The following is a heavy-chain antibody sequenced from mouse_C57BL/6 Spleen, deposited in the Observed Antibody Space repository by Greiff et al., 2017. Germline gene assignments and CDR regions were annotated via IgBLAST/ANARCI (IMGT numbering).Heavy chain of an antibody. Sequence: EVKVEESGGGLVQPGGSMKLSCVASGFTFSNYWMNWVRQSPEKGLEWVAQISLKSDNYATNYAESVKGRFTISRDDAKSSVYLQMNNLRAEDTGIYDCTGIYDGYSWFAYWGQGTLVTVSA. CDR2: ISLKSDNYAT. CDR1: GFTFSNYW. D-gene: IGHD2-3*01. CDR3: TGIYDGYSWFAY. V-gene: IGHV6-3*01. J-gene: IGHJ3*01.